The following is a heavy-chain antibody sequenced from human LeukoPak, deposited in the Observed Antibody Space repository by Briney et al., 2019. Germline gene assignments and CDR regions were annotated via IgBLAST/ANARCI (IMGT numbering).Heavy chain of an antibody. D-gene: IGHD4-17*01. Sequence: SETLSLTCTVSGGSISSSSYYWGWIRQPPGKGLEWIGSIYYSGSTYYNPSLKSRVTISVVTSKNQFSLKLSSVTAADTAVYYCARSSTVTTSLFDYWGQGTLVTVSS. CDR1: GGSISSSSYY. CDR3: ARSSTVTTSLFDY. J-gene: IGHJ4*02. CDR2: IYYSGST. V-gene: IGHV4-39*01.